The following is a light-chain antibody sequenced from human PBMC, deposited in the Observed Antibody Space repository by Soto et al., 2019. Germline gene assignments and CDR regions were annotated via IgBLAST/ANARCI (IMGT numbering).Light chain of an antibody. V-gene: IGKV1-5*03. J-gene: IGKJ1*01. CDR2: KAS. CDR3: QQYDKYWT. Sequence: DTQMTQSPSTLSASVGDRVTITCRASQSVSGWLAWYQQRPGKAPKLLIYKASRLERGVPSRFSGSESGTEFTLTITSLQADDFATYYCQQYDKYWTFGQGTKVDIK. CDR1: QSVSGW.